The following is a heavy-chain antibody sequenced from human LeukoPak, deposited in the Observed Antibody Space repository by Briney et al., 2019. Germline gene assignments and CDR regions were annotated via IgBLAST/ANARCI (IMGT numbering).Heavy chain of an antibody. CDR3: ARRGYVAATLSY. D-gene: IGHD2-15*01. J-gene: IGHJ4*02. Sequence: GDCLKISCKGSGYSFTSYWIGWVRQMPGKGLEWMGIIYPGDSDTRYSPSFQGQVTISADKSISTTYLQWSSLRASDTAMYYCARRGYVAATLSYWGQGTLVTVSS. V-gene: IGHV5-51*01. CDR2: IYPGDSDT. CDR1: GYSFTSYW.